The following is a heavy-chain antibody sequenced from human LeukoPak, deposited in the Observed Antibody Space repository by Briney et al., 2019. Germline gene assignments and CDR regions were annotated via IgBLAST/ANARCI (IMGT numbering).Heavy chain of an antibody. V-gene: IGHV3-23*01. CDR2: ISVSGDST. D-gene: IGHD2-2*01. CDR3: ARGKYCSSTSCYFMDYWFDP. J-gene: IGHJ5*02. Sequence: GGSLRLSCAASGFTFTSYVMSWVRQAPGKGLEWVSTISVSGDSTYYTDSVKGRFTISRDNSKNTLYLQMNSLRAEDTAVYFCARGKYCSSTSCYFMDYWFDPWGQGTLVTVSS. CDR1: GFTFTSYV.